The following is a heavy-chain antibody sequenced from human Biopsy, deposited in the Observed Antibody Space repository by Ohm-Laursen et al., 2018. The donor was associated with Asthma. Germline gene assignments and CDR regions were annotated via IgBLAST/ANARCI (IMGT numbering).Heavy chain of an antibody. D-gene: IGHD1-26*01. CDR1: GYTLTSYG. J-gene: IGHJ6*02. CDR3: ARRYSWNGMDV. CDR2: MNTNTRNP. Sequence: ASVKVSCNASGYTLTSYGMNWVRQAPGQGLEWMGWMNTNTRNPTYAQGFTGRFVFSLDTSVSTAYLQISSLKAEDTAVYYCARRYSWNGMDVWGQGTTVTVSS. V-gene: IGHV7-4-1*02.